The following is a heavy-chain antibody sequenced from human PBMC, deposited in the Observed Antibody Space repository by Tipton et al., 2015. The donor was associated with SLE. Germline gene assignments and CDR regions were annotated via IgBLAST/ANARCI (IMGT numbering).Heavy chain of an antibody. CDR1: GGSISSYY. Sequence: TLSLTCTVSGGSISSYYWSWIRQPPGKGLEWIGYIYYSGSTNYNPSLKSRVTISVDTSKNQFSLRLNSVTAADTAVYFCARGGLGSDLRGSIYFGSWGQGTLVTVSS. CDR3: ARGGLGSDLRGSIYFGS. CDR2: IYYSGST. J-gene: IGHJ4*02. D-gene: IGHD7-27*01. V-gene: IGHV4-59*01.